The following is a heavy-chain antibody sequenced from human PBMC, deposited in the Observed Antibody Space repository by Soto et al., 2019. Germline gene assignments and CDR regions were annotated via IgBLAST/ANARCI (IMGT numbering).Heavy chain of an antibody. Sequence: PSETLSLTCTVSGGSISSGAYSWSWIRQPPGKGLEWIGYIYHSGSTYYNPSLKSRVTISVDRSKNQFSLKLSSVTAADTAVYCCAGRYSSSLGYWGQGTLVTVSS. D-gene: IGHD6-13*01. CDR3: AGRYSSSLGY. V-gene: IGHV4-30-2*01. CDR1: GGSISSGAYS. CDR2: IYHSGST. J-gene: IGHJ4*02.